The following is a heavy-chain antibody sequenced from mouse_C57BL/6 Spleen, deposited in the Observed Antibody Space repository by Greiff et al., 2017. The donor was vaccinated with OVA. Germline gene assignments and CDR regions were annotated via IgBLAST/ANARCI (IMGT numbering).Heavy chain of an antibody. J-gene: IGHJ2*01. V-gene: IGHV1-50*01. Sequence: VQLQQPGAELVKPGASVKLSCKASGYTFTSYWMQWVKQRPGQGLAWIGEIDPSDSCTNYNQKFKGKATLTVATSSSTAYMQLSSRTSEDSAVYYCARRGDYGNYEDDWGQGTTLTVSS. CDR1: GYTFTSYW. D-gene: IGHD2-1*01. CDR3: ARRGDYGNYEDD. CDR2: IDPSDSCT.